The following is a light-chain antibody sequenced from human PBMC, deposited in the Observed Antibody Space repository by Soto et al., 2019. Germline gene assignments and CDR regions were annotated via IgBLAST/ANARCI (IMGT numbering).Light chain of an antibody. Sequence: ETVLTQSPGTLSLSPGERATLSCRASKTIRTNYLAWYRQTPGQAHRLLIYGASNRATGIADRFSGSVAGTDFTLIIRRLEPEYFALYYCQQYGSSPWTFGQGTKVEIK. CDR2: GAS. CDR3: QQYGSSPWT. V-gene: IGKV3-20*01. CDR1: KTIRTNY. J-gene: IGKJ1*01.